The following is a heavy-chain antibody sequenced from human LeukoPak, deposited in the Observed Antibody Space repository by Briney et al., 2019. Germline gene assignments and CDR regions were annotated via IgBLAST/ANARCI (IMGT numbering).Heavy chain of an antibody. V-gene: IGHV1-18*01. Sequence: ASVKVSCKASGYTFTSYGISWVRQAPGQGLEWMGWISAYNGNTNYAQKLQGRVTMTTDTSTSTAYMELRSLRSDDTAVYYCARDGFCLGSSTSSYVPVGNWFDPWGQGTLVTVSS. D-gene: IGHD2-2*01. CDR1: GYTFTSYG. J-gene: IGHJ5*02. CDR3: ARDGFCLGSSTSSYVPVGNWFDP. CDR2: ISAYNGNT.